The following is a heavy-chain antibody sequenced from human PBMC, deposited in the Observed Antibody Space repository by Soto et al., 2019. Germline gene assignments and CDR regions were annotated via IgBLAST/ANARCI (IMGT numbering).Heavy chain of an antibody. CDR3: ARDSVVPAAIGFDDYYYYGMDV. CDR2: ISSSSSYI. V-gene: IGHV3-21*01. J-gene: IGHJ6*02. CDR1: GFTFSSYS. Sequence: PGGSLRLSCAASGFTFSSYSMNWVRQAPGKGLEWVSSISSSSSYIYYADSVKGRFTISRDNAKNSLYLQMNSLRAEDTAVYYCARDSVVPAAIGFDDYYYYGMDVWGQGTTVTVSS. D-gene: IGHD2-2*02.